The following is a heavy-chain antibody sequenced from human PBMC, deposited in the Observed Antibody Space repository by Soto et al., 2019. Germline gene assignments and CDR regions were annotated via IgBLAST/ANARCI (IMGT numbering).Heavy chain of an antibody. CDR3: AREVQVHTPAFVY. Sequence: QVQLVQSGAEMKKPGSSVKVSCQSSGGTFNTYAMNWVRQAPGQGPEWMGDISPMFGAANYAPKFQGRVTITADEYKGTSSMQLGSLTATDTSICSCAREVQVHTPAFVYWGQGTLVTVSS. CDR2: ISPMFGAA. CDR1: GGTFNTYA. J-gene: IGHJ4*02. V-gene: IGHV1-69*19. D-gene: IGHD3-10*01.